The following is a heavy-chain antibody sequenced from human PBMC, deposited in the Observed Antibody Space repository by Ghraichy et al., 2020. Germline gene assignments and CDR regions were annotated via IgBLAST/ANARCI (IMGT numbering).Heavy chain of an antibody. V-gene: IGHV1-2*02. J-gene: IGHJ4*02. Sequence: ASVKVSCKAAGYNFTGYYIHWVRQAPGQGLEWMGWINPNSGGTNYAQKFQGRVTMTRDTSISTAYMELSSLRSDDTAVYYCAKALLFCSGGGCLPLHPFDFWGQGTLVTVSS. CDR2: INPNSGGT. CDR1: GYNFTGYY. D-gene: IGHD2-15*01. CDR3: AKALLFCSGGGCLPLHPFDF.